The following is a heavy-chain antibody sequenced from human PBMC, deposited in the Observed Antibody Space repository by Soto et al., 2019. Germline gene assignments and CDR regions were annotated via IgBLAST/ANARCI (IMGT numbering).Heavy chain of an antibody. CDR2: IYYSGST. Sequence: PSETLSLTCTVSGGSISSYYWSWIRQPPGKGLEWIGYIYYSGSTNYNPSLKSRVTISVDTSKNQFSLKLSSVTAADTAVYYCARTGGGWNYRDHFDYWGQGTLVTVSS. D-gene: IGHD1-7*01. J-gene: IGHJ4*02. CDR3: ARTGGGWNYRDHFDY. V-gene: IGHV4-59*01. CDR1: GGSISSYY.